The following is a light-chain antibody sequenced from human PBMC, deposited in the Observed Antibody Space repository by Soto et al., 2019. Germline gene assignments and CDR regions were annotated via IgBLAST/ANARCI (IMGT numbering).Light chain of an antibody. CDR3: QQYGNSPWT. CDR1: QSVNSY. Sequence: EIVLTQSPATLSLSPVERATLSGMASQSVNSYLAWYQQKPGQAPRLLIYADSNRATGIPARFSGSGSGTDFTLTITGLEPEDFAVYHCQQYGNSPWTFGQGTKVDI. CDR2: ADS. V-gene: IGKV3-20*01. J-gene: IGKJ1*01.